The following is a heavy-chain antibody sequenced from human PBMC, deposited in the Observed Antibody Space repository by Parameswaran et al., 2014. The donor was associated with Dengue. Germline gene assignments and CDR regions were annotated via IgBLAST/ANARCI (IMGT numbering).Heavy chain of an antibody. Sequence: RWIRQPPGKGLEWVANIKQDGSEKYYVDSVKGRFTISRDNAKNSLYLQMNSLRAEDTAVYYCAREYYDYIWGSYRYSSAEYFQHWGQGTLGHRLL. CDR3: AREYYDYIWGSYRYSSAEYFQH. CDR2: IKQDGSEK. D-gene: IGHD3-16*02. J-gene: IGHJ1*01. V-gene: IGHV3-7*01.